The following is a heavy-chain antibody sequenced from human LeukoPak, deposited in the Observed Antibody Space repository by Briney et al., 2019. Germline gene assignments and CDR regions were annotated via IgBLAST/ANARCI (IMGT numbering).Heavy chain of an antibody. CDR1: GFTFSSYA. CDR3: ARQAARPYDY. J-gene: IGHJ4*02. Sequence: PWGSLRLSCAASGFTFSSYAMSWVRQAPGKGLEWVSAISGSGGSTYYADSVKGRFTISRDNSKNTLYLQMNSLRTEDTAVFYCARQAARPYDYWGQGTLVTVSS. D-gene: IGHD6-6*01. V-gene: IGHV3-23*01. CDR2: ISGSGGST.